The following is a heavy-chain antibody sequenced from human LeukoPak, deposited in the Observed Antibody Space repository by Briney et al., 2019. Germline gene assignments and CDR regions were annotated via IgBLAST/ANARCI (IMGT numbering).Heavy chain of an antibody. CDR2: IIPIFGTA. CDR1: GGTFNSYA. CDR3: ARGPELERFDY. D-gene: IGHD1-1*01. J-gene: IGHJ4*02. V-gene: IGHV1-69*05. Sequence: SVKVSCKASGGTFNSYAISWVRQAPGQGLEWMGGIIPIFGTANYAQKFQGRVTITTDESTSTAYMELSSLRSEDTAVYHCARGPELERFDYWGQGTLVTVSS.